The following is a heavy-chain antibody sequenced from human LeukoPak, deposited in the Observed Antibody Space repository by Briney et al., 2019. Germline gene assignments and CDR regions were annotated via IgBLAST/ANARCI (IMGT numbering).Heavy chain of an antibody. CDR1: GFTFSSYA. CDR2: ISGGGGST. V-gene: IGHV3-23*01. J-gene: IGHJ4*02. D-gene: IGHD2-2*01. Sequence: GGSLRLSCAASGFTFSSYAMSWVRQAPGKGLAWVSAISGGGGSTYYADSVKGRFTISRDNSKNKLYLQMNSLRAEDTAVYYCAHGDCDSTSCYYVYWGQGTLVTVSS. CDR3: AHGDCDSTSCYYVY.